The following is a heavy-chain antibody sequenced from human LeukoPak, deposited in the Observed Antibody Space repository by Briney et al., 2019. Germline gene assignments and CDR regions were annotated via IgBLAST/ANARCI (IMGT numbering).Heavy chain of an antibody. V-gene: IGHV3-73*01. Sequence: GGSLKLPCAASGFTFSGSAMNWVRQASGKGLEWIGRIRSKVNNYAKTYAASVKGRFTISRDDSKNTLYLQMTSLKTEDTAVYYCTTIQKGNWGQGTLVTVSS. D-gene: IGHD5-18*01. CDR2: IRSKVNNYAK. CDR1: GFTFSGSA. J-gene: IGHJ4*02. CDR3: TTIQKGN.